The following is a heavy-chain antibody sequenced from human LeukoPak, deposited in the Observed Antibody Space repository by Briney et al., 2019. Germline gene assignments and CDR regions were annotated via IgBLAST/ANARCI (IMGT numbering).Heavy chain of an antibody. V-gene: IGHV1-18*01. D-gene: IGHD1-7*01. CDR1: GYTFTSYG. J-gene: IGHJ4*02. Sequence: GASVKVSCKASGYTFTSYGISWVRQAPGQGLEWMGWISACNGNTNYAQKLQGRVTMTTDTSTSTAYMELRSLRSDDTAVYYCARGGDNNWNYDPFDYWGQGTLVTVSS. CDR3: ARGGDNNWNYDPFDY. CDR2: ISACNGNT.